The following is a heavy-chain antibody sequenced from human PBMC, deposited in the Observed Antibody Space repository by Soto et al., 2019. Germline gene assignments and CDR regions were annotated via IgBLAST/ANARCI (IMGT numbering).Heavy chain of an antibody. D-gene: IGHD3-10*01. CDR1: GDSITRTNDY. Sequence: QSQLQESGPGLVKPSESLSLSCSVSGDSITRTNDYCAWIRQPPGKGLEWIGSIFYSGSTVYSPSLKSRVIMSVDTSKNQFSLKLSSVTVADMAVYYCARHSFGELLYAFHMWGQGTMVIVSS. CDR3: ARHSFGELLYAFHM. CDR2: IFYSGST. V-gene: IGHV4-39*01. J-gene: IGHJ3*02.